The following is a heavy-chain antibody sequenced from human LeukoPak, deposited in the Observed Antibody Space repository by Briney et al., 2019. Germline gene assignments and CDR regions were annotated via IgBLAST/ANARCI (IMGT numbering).Heavy chain of an antibody. CDR1: GFTFSSYG. V-gene: IGHV3-30*18. D-gene: IGHD2-8*01. CDR2: ISYDGSNK. Sequence: GGSLRLSCAASGFTFSSYGMHWVRQAPGKGLEWVAVISYDGSNKYYADSVKGRFTISRDNSKNTLYLQMNSLRAEDTAVYYCAKEMVYASGYFDYWGQGTLVTASS. CDR3: AKEMVYASGYFDY. J-gene: IGHJ4*02.